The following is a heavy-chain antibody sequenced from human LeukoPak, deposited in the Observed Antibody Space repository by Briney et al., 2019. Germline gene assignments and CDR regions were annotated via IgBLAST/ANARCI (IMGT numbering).Heavy chain of an antibody. D-gene: IGHD6-6*01. Sequence: GESLKISCKGSGYSFTSYWIAWVRQMPGKGLEWMGIVYPRDSDTRYSPSFQGQVTISADKSIRTAYLQWNSLKASDTAMYYCARLADYSSSSPMFYWGQGNPAHRLV. CDR2: VYPRDSDT. CDR3: ARLADYSSSSPMFY. CDR1: GYSFTSYW. J-gene: IGHJ4*02. V-gene: IGHV5-51*01.